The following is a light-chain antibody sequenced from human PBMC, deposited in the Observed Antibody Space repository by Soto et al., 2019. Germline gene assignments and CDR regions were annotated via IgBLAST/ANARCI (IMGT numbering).Light chain of an antibody. CDR1: ESRANY. CDR3: QQYYNWRAIT. CDR2: GAS. V-gene: IGKV3D-15*01. Sequence: IYMAYSPPTLSVSLWEVATLSQGASESRANYLAWYQQRRGQAPRLLIYGASNRATGIPARFSGSGSGTEFTLSISRLQSEDFALYYCQQYYNWRAITFGQGTRLEIK. J-gene: IGKJ5*01.